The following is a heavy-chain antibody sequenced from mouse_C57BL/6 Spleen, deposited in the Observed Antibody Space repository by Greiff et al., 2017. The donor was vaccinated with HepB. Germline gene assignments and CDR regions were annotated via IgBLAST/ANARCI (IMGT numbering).Heavy chain of an antibody. CDR1: GYAFTNYL. V-gene: IGHV1-54*01. CDR2: INPGSGGT. J-gene: IGHJ2*01. CDR3: ARGADYDVLYFDY. D-gene: IGHD2-4*01. Sequence: QLQQSGAELVRPGTSVKVSCKASGYAFTNYLIEWVKQRPGQGLEWIGVINPGSGGTNYNEKFKGKATLTADKSSSTAYMQLSSLTSEDSAVYFCARGADYDVLYFDYWGQGTTLTVSS.